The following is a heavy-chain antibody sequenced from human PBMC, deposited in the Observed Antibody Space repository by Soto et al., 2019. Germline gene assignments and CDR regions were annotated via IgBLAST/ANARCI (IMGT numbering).Heavy chain of an antibody. D-gene: IGHD2-2*01. CDR3: ARECTKLGTSYYATPPYGMDV. V-gene: IGHV1-69*01. Sequence: QVQLVQSGAEVKKPGSSVKVSCKASGGTFSSYAISWVRQAPGQGLEWMGGIIPIFGTANYAQKFQGRVTITADESTSTAYMELSSLRSEDTAVYYCARECTKLGTSYYATPPYGMDVWGQGTTVTVSS. CDR2: IIPIFGTA. CDR1: GGTFSSYA. J-gene: IGHJ6*02.